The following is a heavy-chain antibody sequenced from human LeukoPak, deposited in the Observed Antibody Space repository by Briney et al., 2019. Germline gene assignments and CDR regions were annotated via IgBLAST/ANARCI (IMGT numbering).Heavy chain of an antibody. CDR1: GYTFTNYG. CDR3: ARGDSGWYVDY. CDR2: ISAYNGNT. V-gene: IGHV1-18*01. Sequence: ASVKVSCKASGYTFTNYGVTRVRQAPGQGLEWMGWISAYNGNTNYAQNLQGRVTMTTDTSTSTGYMELRSLRSDDTAVYYCARGDSGWYVDYWGQGTLVTVSS. D-gene: IGHD6-19*01. J-gene: IGHJ4*02.